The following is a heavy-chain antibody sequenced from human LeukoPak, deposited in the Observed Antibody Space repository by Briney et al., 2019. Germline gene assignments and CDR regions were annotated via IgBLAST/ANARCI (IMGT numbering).Heavy chain of an antibody. V-gene: IGHV4-34*01. CDR1: GFTFRSYA. Sequence: GSLRLSCVASGFTFRSYAMNWVRQPPGKGLEWIGEINHSGSTNYNPSLKSRVTMSVDTSKNQFSLKLSSVTAADTAVYYCARSNYVWGSYRPRQSDAFDIWGQGTMVTVSS. CDR3: ARSNYVWGSYRPRQSDAFDI. J-gene: IGHJ3*02. D-gene: IGHD3-16*02. CDR2: INHSGST.